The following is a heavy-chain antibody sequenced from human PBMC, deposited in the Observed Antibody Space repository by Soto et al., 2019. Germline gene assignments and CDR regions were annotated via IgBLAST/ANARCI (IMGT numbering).Heavy chain of an antibody. Sequence: SETLSLTCAVYGGSFSGYYWSWIRQPPGKGLEWIGEINHSGSTNYNPSLKSRVTISVDTSKNQFSLKLSSVTAADTAVYYCARAPYPHITIFGVVITTNYFDYWGQGTLVTVSS. CDR2: INHSGST. CDR1: GGSFSGYY. D-gene: IGHD3-3*01. V-gene: IGHV4-34*01. CDR3: ARAPYPHITIFGVVITTNYFDY. J-gene: IGHJ4*02.